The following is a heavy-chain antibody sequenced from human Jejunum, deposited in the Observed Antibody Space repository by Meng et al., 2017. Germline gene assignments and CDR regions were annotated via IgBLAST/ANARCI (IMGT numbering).Heavy chain of an antibody. J-gene: IGHJ6*02. CDR2: IDRDGNHI. D-gene: IGHD2-2*01. CDR3: ARGYCSRTSCQYYYGLDV. CDR1: GFTFSSYW. Sequence: GESLKISCAASGFTFSSYWMYWVRQAPGKGLVWGSRIDRDGNHITYADSVKGRFTISRDNTKSSLFLQMNSLRAEDTAVYYCARGYCSRTSCQYYYGLDVWGQGTTVTVSS. V-gene: IGHV3-74*01.